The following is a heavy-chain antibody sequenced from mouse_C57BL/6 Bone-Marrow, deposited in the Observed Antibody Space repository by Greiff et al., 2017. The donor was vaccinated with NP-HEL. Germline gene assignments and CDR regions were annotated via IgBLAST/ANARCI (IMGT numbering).Heavy chain of an antibody. V-gene: IGHV1-15*01. J-gene: IGHJ4*01. CDR2: IDPETGGT. Sequence: QVQLQQSGAELVRPGASVTLSCKASGYTFTDYEMYWVKQTPVHGLEWIGAIDPETGGTAYNQKFKGKAILTADKSSSTAYMELRSLTSEDSAVYYCTRRLLPYYYAIDYWGQGTSVTVSS. D-gene: IGHD2-3*01. CDR1: GYTFTDYE. CDR3: TRRLLPYYYAIDY.